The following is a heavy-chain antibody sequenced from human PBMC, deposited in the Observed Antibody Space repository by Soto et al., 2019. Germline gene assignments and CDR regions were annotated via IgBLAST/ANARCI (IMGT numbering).Heavy chain of an antibody. CDR1: GGTFSSYA. J-gene: IGHJ6*02. Sequence: SVKVSCKASGGTFSSYAISWVRQAPGQGLEWMGGIIPIFGTANYAQKFQGRVTITADESTSTAYMELSSLRSEDTAVYYCARDPRLQRRQKGYYYYGMDVWGQGTTVTVSS. D-gene: IGHD4-4*01. CDR3: ARDPRLQRRQKGYYYYGMDV. CDR2: IIPIFGTA. V-gene: IGHV1-69*13.